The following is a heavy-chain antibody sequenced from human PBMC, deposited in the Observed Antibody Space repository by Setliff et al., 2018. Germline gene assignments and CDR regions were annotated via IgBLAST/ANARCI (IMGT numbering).Heavy chain of an antibody. V-gene: IGHV7-4-1*02. CDR2: INTKTGNP. J-gene: IGHJ4*02. Sequence: ASVKVSCKASGYTLNNYAMNWVRQAPGQGFEWMGWINTKTGNPTYAQDFTGRLVFSLDTSVNTAFVQIRSLMAADTAVYYCATEVVGNSWYEYWGQGTPVTVSS. CDR1: GYTLNNYA. CDR3: ATEVVGNSWYEY. D-gene: IGHD6-13*01.